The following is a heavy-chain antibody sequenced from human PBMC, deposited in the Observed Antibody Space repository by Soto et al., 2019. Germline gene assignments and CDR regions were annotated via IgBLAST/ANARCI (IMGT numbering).Heavy chain of an antibody. CDR2: ISYDGRNE. D-gene: IGHD3-3*01. V-gene: IGHV3-30*04. CDR3: ARVVNDFWSGYEFDY. CDR1: GFTFSSYA. J-gene: IGHJ4*02. Sequence: QVQLVESGGGVVQPGGSLRLSCAASGFTFSSYAMHWVRQAPGKGLEWVAFISYDGRNEYYADSVEGRFTISRDKSKNTLYLQMNSLRTEDMATYYCARVVNDFWSGYEFDYWGQGILVTVSS.